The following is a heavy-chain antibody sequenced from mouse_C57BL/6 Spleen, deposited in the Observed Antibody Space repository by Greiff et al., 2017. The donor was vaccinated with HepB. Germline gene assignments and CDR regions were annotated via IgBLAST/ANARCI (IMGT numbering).Heavy chain of an antibody. V-gene: IGHV1-82*01. CDR3: ARDGRGFAY. Sequence: QIQLQQSGPELVKPGASVKISCTASGYAFSSSWMNWVKQRPGKGLEWIGRIYPGDGDTNYNGKFKGKATLTADKSSSTAYMQLRSLTSEDSAVYFCARDGRGFAYWGQGTLVTVSA. J-gene: IGHJ3*01. D-gene: IGHD2-3*01. CDR1: GYAFSSSW. CDR2: IYPGDGDT.